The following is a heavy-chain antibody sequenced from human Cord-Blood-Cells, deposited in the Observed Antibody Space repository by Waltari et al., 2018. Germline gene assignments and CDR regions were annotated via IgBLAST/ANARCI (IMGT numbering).Heavy chain of an antibody. CDR3: AIPILAYCGGDCYDY. Sequence: QVQLVQSGAEVKKPGSSVKVSCKAPGGPFSSYAITWVRQAPGQGLEWMGVLIPILGIANYAQKFQGRVTITADKSTSTAYMELSSLRSEDTAVYYCAIPILAYCGGDCYDYWGQGTLVTVSS. CDR1: GGPFSSYA. J-gene: IGHJ4*02. CDR2: LIPILGIA. D-gene: IGHD2-21*01. V-gene: IGHV1-69*10.